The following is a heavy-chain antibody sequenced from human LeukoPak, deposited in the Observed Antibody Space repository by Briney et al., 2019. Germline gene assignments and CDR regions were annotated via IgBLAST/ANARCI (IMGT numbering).Heavy chain of an antibody. J-gene: IGHJ4*02. CDR3: ARVGDYSYGNY. Sequence: SETLSLTCTVSGGSISSYYWSWIRQPPGKGLEWIGSLYYSGSTNYNPSLKSRVTISVDTSKTQFSLKLSSVTAADTAVYYCARVGDYSYGNYWGQGTLVTVSS. CDR1: GGSISSYY. D-gene: IGHD5-18*01. CDR2: LYYSGST. V-gene: IGHV4-59*01.